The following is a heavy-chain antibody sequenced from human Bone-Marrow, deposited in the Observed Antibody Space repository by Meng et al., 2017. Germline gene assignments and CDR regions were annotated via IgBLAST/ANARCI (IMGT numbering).Heavy chain of an antibody. CDR1: GFTFSTYS. J-gene: IGHJ6*02. V-gene: IGHV3-66*03. CDR3: AREMYDSSGYYRYYGMDV. D-gene: IGHD3-22*01. Sequence: GESLKISCVASGFTFSTYSMSWVRQAPGKGLEWVSSLTSSTYYAESVKGRFTISRDNSKNTLYLQMNSLRAEDTAVYYCAREMYDSSGYYRYYGMDVWGQGTTVTVSS. CDR2: LTSST.